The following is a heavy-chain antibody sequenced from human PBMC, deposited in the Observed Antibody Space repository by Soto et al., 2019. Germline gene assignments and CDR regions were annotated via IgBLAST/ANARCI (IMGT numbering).Heavy chain of an antibody. CDR2: IYYSGST. V-gene: IGHV4-39*01. CDR3: ARQGFLTPVTTTFYFDY. CDR1: GGSISSSNHY. Sequence: QLQLQESGPGLVKPSETLSLTCTVSGGSISSSNHYWGWIRQPPGKGLEWIGGIYYSGSTYYNPPAKRRVTISADTARTQFSLKLRSVTAADTAVYYCARQGFLTPVTTTFYFDYWGQGTLVTVSS. D-gene: IGHD4-17*01. J-gene: IGHJ4*02.